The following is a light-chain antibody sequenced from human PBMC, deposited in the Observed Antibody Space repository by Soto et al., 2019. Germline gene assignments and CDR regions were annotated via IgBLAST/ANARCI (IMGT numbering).Light chain of an antibody. V-gene: IGKV3-11*01. CDR3: QQRTNWPPTWT. CDR1: QSVYTY. Sequence: EIVLTQSPATLSLSLGERATLSCRASQSVYTYLAWYQQKPGQAPRLLIYDASKRATGIPARFSGSGSGTDFTLTISSLGPEDFAVYYCQQRTNWPPTWTFGQGTKVEIK. J-gene: IGKJ1*01. CDR2: DAS.